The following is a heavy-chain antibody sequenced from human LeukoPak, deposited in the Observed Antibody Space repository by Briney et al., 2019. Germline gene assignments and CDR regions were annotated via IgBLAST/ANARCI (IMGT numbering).Heavy chain of an antibody. CDR1: GYTFATYG. Sequence: ASVKVSCKASGYTFATYGFCWVRQAPVHGLEWMGWISANNGKTNFAQKFQGRVTMTTDTSTTTAYMELTSLRPDDTAVYYCAKVAGDRLDSWGQGTLVTVSS. D-gene: IGHD6-13*01. CDR3: AKVAGDRLDS. J-gene: IGHJ4*02. CDR2: ISANNGKT. V-gene: IGHV1-18*01.